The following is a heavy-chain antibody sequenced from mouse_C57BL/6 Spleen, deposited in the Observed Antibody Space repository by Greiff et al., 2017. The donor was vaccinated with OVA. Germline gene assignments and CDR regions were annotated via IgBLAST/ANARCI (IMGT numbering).Heavy chain of an antibody. D-gene: IGHD4-1*01. V-gene: IGHV2-2*01. CDR2: IWSGGRT. Sequence: QVQLQPSGPGLVQPSQSLSITCTVSGFSLTSYGVHWVRQSPGKGLEWLGVIWSGGRTAYNAAFISRLSISKDNSKSQVFLKMNSLQADDTAIDCCARNSVGPAYWGQGTLVTVSA. J-gene: IGHJ3*01. CDR3: ARNSVGPAY. CDR1: GFSLTSYG.